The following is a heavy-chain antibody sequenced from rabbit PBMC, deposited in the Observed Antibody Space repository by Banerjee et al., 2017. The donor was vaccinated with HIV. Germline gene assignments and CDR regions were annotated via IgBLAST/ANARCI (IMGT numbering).Heavy chain of an antibody. CDR1: GFDFTKYY. D-gene: IGHD7-1*01. CDR2: IDPVFGST. J-gene: IGHJ4*01. V-gene: IGHV1S7*01. Sequence: HLKESGGGLVQPGGSLKLSCKASGFDFTKYYMNWVRQAPGKGLEWIGYIDPVFGSTDYANWVNGRFTISSHNAQNTLYLQLNSLTAADTATYFCVRGDNVYRYFNLWGPGTLVTVS. CDR3: VRGDNVYRYFNL.